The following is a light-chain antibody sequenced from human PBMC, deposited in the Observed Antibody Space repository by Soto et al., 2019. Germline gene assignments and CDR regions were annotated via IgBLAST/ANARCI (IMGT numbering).Light chain of an antibody. CDR2: DNN. CDR3: GTWDDSLSAGI. J-gene: IGLJ2*01. CDR1: SSNIGNNY. Sequence: QSVLTQPPSVSAAPGQKVTVSCSGSSSNIGNNYVSWYQQLPGTAPKLLIYDNNKRPSGTPDRFSGSRSGTSATLGITGLQTGDEADYYCGTWDDSLSAGIFGGGTKRTVL. V-gene: IGLV1-51*01.